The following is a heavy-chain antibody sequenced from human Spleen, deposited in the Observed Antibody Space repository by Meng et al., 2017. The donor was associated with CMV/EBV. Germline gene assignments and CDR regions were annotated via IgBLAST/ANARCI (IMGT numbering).Heavy chain of an antibody. Sequence: LTCAVSGVSFPTYYWTWIRQFPGKGLEWIGEINQGGGPNYSPSLKSRVSISMDASKNQFSLKLMSVTAADTAVYYCARVVGGGWFDPWGQGTLVTVSS. J-gene: IGHJ5*02. D-gene: IGHD3-16*01. CDR3: ARVVGGGWFDP. V-gene: IGHV4-34*01. CDR2: INQGGGP. CDR1: GVSFPTYY.